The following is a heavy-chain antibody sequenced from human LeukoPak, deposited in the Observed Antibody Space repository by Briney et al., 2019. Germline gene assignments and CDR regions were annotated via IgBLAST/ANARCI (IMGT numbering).Heavy chain of an antibody. CDR1: GFAFSSYG. J-gene: IGHJ3*02. D-gene: IGHD4-11*01. CDR2: TSYDGSEK. CDR3: AKGLNLQWVFDAVDI. Sequence: GGSLRLSCAASGFAFSSYGMHWVRQAPGKGLEWVALTSYDGSEKYYADSVKGRFTISRDNPKNTLSLQMTSLRSEDTAIYYCAKGLNLQWVFDAVDIWGQGTMVTVSS. V-gene: IGHV3-30*18.